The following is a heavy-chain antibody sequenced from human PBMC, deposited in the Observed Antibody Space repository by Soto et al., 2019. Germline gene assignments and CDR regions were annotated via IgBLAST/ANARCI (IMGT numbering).Heavy chain of an antibody. CDR3: AKDLPTAQLDY. CDR2: ISYDGSNK. Sequence: GGSLRLSCAASGFTFSSYGMHWVRQAPGKGLEWVAVISYDGSNKYYADSVKGRFTISRDNSKNTLYLQMNSLRAEDTAVYYCAKDLPTAQLDYWGQGTLVTVSS. V-gene: IGHV3-30*18. CDR1: GFTFSSYG. D-gene: IGHD4-4*01. J-gene: IGHJ4*02.